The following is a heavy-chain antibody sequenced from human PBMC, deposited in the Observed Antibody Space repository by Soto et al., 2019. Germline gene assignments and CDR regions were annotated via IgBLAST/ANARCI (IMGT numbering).Heavy chain of an antibody. J-gene: IGHJ4*02. Sequence: GESLKISCKGSGYSFTSYWIGWVRQMPGKGLEWMGIIYPGDSDTRYSPSFQGQVTISADKSISTAYLQWSSLKASDTAMYYCARQPPMSNYDILTGTCDYWGQGKLVTVSA. V-gene: IGHV5-51*01. CDR1: GYSFTSYW. CDR2: IYPGDSDT. D-gene: IGHD3-9*01. CDR3: ARQPPMSNYDILTGTCDY.